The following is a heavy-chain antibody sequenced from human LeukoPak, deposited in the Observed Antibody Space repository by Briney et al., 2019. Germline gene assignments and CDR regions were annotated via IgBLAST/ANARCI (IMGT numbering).Heavy chain of an antibody. CDR2: IYYSGST. CDR3: ARVKPLNWGGYYYGMDV. Sequence: SETLSLTCTVSGGSISSYYWSWIRQPPGKGLEWIGYIYYSGSTNYNPSLKSRVTISVDTSKNQFSLKLSSVTAADTAVYYCARVKPLNWGGYYYGMDVWGQGTTATVSS. J-gene: IGHJ6*02. V-gene: IGHV4-59*01. D-gene: IGHD7-27*01. CDR1: GGSISSYY.